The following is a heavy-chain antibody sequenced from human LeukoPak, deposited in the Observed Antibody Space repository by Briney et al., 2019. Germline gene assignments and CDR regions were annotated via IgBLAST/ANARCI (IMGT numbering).Heavy chain of an antibody. CDR3: ARASEGFGGLIASLDY. J-gene: IGHJ4*02. Sequence: PGGSLRLSCAASGFTFSRYTMNCVRQAPGKGLEWVSSISGTTNYIYYADPLKGRFTISRDNAKNSLSLQMNSLRAEDTAAYYCARASEGFGGLIASLDYWGQGILVTVSS. CDR1: GFTFSRYT. V-gene: IGHV3-21*01. CDR2: ISGTTNYI. D-gene: IGHD3-16*02.